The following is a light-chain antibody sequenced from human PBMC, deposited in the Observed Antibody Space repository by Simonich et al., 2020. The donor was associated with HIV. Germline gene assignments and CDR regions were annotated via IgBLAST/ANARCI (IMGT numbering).Light chain of an antibody. CDR1: QSVLYSSTNKNY. CDR3: QQYNSYSKT. Sequence: DIVMTQSPDSLAVSLGERAPINCKSSQSVLYSSTNKNYLAWYQQNPGQPPKLLIYWASTRESGVPDRFSGSGSGTDFTLTISSLQPDDFATYYCQQYNSYSKTFGQGTKVEIK. CDR2: WAS. V-gene: IGKV4-1*01. J-gene: IGKJ1*01.